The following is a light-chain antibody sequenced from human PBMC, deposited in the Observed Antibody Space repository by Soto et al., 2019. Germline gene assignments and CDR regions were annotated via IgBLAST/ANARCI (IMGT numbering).Light chain of an antibody. Sequence: QSALTQPASGSGSPGQSITISCTGTSSNVGTYNLVSWYQQHPGGAPKLLIYEVSERPSGVSIRFTASKSGNTASLTISGLQAEDGADYYCCSYADVSSYVFGTGTKVTVL. CDR2: EVS. V-gene: IGLV2-23*02. CDR1: SSNVGTYNL. J-gene: IGLJ1*01. CDR3: CSYADVSSYV.